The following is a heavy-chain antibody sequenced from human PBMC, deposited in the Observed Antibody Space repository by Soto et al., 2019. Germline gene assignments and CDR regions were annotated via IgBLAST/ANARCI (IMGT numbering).Heavy chain of an antibody. CDR3: ARAHYHDSSGPNGHAFDI. CDR2: ISDDGDKV. J-gene: IGHJ3*02. D-gene: IGHD3-22*01. V-gene: IGHV3-30-3*01. Sequence: GGSLRLSCAASEFTFSDYAMHWVRQAPGKGLEWVAVISDDGDKVFYADSMKDRLTISRDNSKSTLFLQLTSLGPEDTALYYCARAHYHDSSGPNGHAFDIWGQGTTVTVSS. CDR1: EFTFSDYA.